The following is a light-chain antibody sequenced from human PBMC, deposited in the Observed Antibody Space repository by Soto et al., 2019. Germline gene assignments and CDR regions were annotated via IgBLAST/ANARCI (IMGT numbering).Light chain of an antibody. Sequence: QSALTQPASVSGSPGQSITISCTGTSSDVGGYNYVSWYQQHPGKAPKLMIHGVTNRPSGVSDRFSGSKSGNTASLTISGLQAEDEADYYCSSYASTSPYVFGTGTKVTV. V-gene: IGLV2-14*01. J-gene: IGLJ1*01. CDR3: SSYASTSPYV. CDR2: GVT. CDR1: SSDVGGYNY.